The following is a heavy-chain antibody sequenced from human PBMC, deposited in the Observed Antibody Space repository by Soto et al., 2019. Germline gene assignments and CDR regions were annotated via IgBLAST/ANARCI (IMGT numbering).Heavy chain of an antibody. CDR2: ISSSDST. Sequence: PGGSLRLSCAASGFTFSDYYMSWIRQAPGKGLEWVSYISSSDSTYYADSVKGRFTISRDNSKSTLYLQMNSLRAEDTAVYYCAKDAISSGWYYFDYWGHGTLVTVSS. CDR1: GFTFSDYY. D-gene: IGHD6-19*01. CDR3: AKDAISSGWYYFDY. J-gene: IGHJ4*01. V-gene: IGHV3-11*01.